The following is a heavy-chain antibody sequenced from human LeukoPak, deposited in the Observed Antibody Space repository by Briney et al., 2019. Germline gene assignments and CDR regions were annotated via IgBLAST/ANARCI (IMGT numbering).Heavy chain of an antibody. V-gene: IGHV3-23*01. Sequence: GGSLRLSCAASGFTFSSYAMSWVRQAPGKGLEWVSGISGSGAYTYYADSVKGRFTISRDSSKNTLYLQMNSLRADDTAVYYCAKGPMGRGFDYWGQGTLVTVSS. CDR2: ISGSGAYT. CDR3: AKGPMGRGFDY. D-gene: IGHD3-10*01. J-gene: IGHJ4*02. CDR1: GFTFSSYA.